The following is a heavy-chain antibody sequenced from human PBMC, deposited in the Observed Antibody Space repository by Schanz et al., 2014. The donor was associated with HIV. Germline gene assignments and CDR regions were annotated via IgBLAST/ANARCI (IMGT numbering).Heavy chain of an antibody. CDR1: GFTFDSYG. CDR2: IGHEGNDI. Sequence: QVQLVESGGGVVQPGGSLRLSCAASGFTFDSYGMHWVRQAPGKGPEWVAVIGHEGNDIHYVDSVAGRFSISRDNSKNTLYLQLGSLRTEDTAVYYCARDLNVGRHFDHWGQGTLVTVSS. D-gene: IGHD1-26*01. V-gene: IGHV3-33*08. CDR3: ARDLNVGRHFDH. J-gene: IGHJ4*02.